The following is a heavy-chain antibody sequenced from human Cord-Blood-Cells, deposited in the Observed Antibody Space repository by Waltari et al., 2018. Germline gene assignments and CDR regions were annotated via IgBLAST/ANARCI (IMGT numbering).Heavy chain of an antibody. V-gene: IGHV4-34*01. D-gene: IGHD3-16*01. CDR3: ARAVGLGDGFYFDY. Sequence: VQLQQWGAGLLKPSETLSLTCAVYGGSFSGYYWSWIRQPPGKGLEWIGEINHSGSTNYNPSLKSRVTISVDTAKNRFSLKLSSVTAADTAVYYCARAVGLGDGFYFDYWGQGTLVTVSS. CDR2: INHSGST. J-gene: IGHJ4*02. CDR1: GGSFSGYY.